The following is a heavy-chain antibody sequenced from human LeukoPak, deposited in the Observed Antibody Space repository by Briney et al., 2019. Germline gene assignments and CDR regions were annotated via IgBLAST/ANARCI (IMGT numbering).Heavy chain of an antibody. CDR2: IDQSGST. Sequence: SETLSLTCTVAGDSISSSSYDWAWIREPPGKGLEWSGNIDQSGSTSSNPALKSRVTLSLDTSKNPFSLQLSPLTAADTAVYYCASDGGRGYYFSMDVWGNGTTVTVSS. J-gene: IGHJ6*03. D-gene: IGHD3-16*01. CDR1: GDSISSSSYD. V-gene: IGHV4-39*07. CDR3: ASDGGRGYYFSMDV.